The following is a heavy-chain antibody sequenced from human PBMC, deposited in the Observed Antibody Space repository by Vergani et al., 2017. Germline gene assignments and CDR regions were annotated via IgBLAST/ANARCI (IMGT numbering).Heavy chain of an antibody. J-gene: IGHJ2*01. CDR2: IYNSGNG. D-gene: IGHD3-10*01. Sequence: QMQLQESGPGLVKASETLSLTCTVSGDSIISRSYYWGWIRQPPGKGLEWIGSIYNSGNGDSSSSLKSRVTISADTSKNQFSLRLTSVTAADTAVYYCASGNYYSDSTHHFRGRYFDVWDRVSLVSVLS. V-gene: IGHV4-39*01. CDR1: GDSIISRSYY. CDR3: ASGNYYSDSTHHFRGRYFDV.